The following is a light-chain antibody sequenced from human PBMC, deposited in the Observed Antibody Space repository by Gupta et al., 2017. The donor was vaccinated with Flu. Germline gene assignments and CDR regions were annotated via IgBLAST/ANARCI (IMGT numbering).Light chain of an antibody. CDR3: AAWDDSLNAKV. V-gene: IGLV1-44*01. CDR2: RTN. CDR1: SSNIGGNN. J-gene: IGLJ2*01. Sequence: QSVLTQPPSTSGTPGQRVTISCSGSSSNIGGNNVNWYQQLTGTAPKVVIYRTNQRPSGGPDRFSGSKSGTSASLAISGLQSADEADYYCAAWDDSLNAKVFGGGTKLTVL.